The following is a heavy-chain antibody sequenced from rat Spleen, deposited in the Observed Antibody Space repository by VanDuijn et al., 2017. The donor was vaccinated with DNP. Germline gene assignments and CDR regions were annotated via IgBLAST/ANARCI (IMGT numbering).Heavy chain of an antibody. V-gene: IGHV5-58*01. D-gene: IGHD1-2*01. CDR1: GFTFSSSW. J-gene: IGHJ2*01. CDR3: ASWNPIASISTSNY. CDR2: INTDGGST. Sequence: EVHLVESGGGLVQPGRSLKLSCVASGFTFSSSWMFWIRQAPGKGLEWVASINTDGGSTFYPDSVKGRFTISRDNAENTVYLQMNSLRSEDTATYYCASWNPIASISTSNYWGQGVMVTVSS.